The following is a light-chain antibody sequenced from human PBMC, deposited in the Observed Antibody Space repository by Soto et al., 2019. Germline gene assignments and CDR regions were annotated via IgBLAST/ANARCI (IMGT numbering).Light chain of an antibody. J-gene: IGKJ1*01. CDR1: QSVSSSY. V-gene: IGKV3-20*01. CDR2: GAS. CDR3: QQYGSSPL. Sequence: IVLMQSPSTLSFSPGERSTLSFRASQSVSSSYIACYQQKPGQAPRLLIYGASSRATGIPDRFSGSGSGTDFTLTISRLEPEDFAVYYCQQYGSSPLFGQGTKVDIK.